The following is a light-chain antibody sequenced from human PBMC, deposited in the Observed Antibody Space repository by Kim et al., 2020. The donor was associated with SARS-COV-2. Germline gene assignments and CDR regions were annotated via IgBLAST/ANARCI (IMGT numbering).Light chain of an antibody. CDR2: LAS. V-gene: IGKV1-9*01. CDR1: RGISSR. J-gene: IGKJ4*01. Sequence: ASVGDRVPTTGRASRGISSRLAGYQQEPGKAPKLLIYLASTLQGGVPSRFSGSGSATEFTLTVSSLQPEDFATYYCQQSTSYPITFGGGTKVDIK. CDR3: QQSTSYPIT.